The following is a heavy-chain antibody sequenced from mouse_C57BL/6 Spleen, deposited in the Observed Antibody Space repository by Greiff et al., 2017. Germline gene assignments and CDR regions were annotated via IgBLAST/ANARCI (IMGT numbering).Heavy chain of an antibody. CDR2: INPNNGGT. D-gene: IGHD1-1*01. Sequence: EVQLQQSGPELVKPGASVKISCKASGYTFTDYYMNWVKQSHGKSLEWIGDINPNNGGTSYNQKFKGKATLTVDKSSSTAYMELRSLTSEDSAVYYCARRDILTTVVAPFDYWGQGTTLTVSS. V-gene: IGHV1-26*01. J-gene: IGHJ2*01. CDR1: GYTFTDYY. CDR3: ARRDILTTVVAPFDY.